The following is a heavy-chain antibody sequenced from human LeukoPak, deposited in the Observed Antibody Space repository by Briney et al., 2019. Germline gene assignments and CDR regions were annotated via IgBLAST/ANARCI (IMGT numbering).Heavy chain of an antibody. CDR3: ARDLGLGDFHYMDV. Sequence: SETLSLTCTVSGGSISSGGYYWSWIRQHPGKGLEWIGYIYYSGSTYYNPSLKSRVTISVDTSKNQFSLKLSSVTAADTAVYYCARDLGLGDFHYMDVWGKGTTVTVSS. CDR2: IYYSGST. D-gene: IGHD3-16*01. J-gene: IGHJ6*03. V-gene: IGHV4-31*03. CDR1: GGSISSGGYY.